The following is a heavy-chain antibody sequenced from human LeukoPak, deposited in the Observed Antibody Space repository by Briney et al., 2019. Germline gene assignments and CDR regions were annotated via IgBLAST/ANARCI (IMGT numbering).Heavy chain of an antibody. CDR2: VRSRPESYAT. CDR1: GFTFSGSS. Sequence: GGSLTLSCAASGFTFSGSSMHWVRQASGKGLEWVGLVRSRPESYATQYGASVSGRFTISRDDSKNTAYLQMNSLKAEDTAVYYCTPFLCSRTTCPWGQGTLVTVSS. D-gene: IGHD2-2*01. J-gene: IGHJ5*02. V-gene: IGHV3-73*01. CDR3: TPFLCSRTTCP.